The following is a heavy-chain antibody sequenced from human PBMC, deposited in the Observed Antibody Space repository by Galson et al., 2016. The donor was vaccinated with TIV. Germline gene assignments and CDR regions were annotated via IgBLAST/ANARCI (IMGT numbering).Heavy chain of an antibody. J-gene: IGHJ6*02. CDR3: AKSKSSDFWSRYSHFYSYGLDF. V-gene: IGHV3-23*01. CDR1: GFKFNSYV. D-gene: IGHD3-3*01. Sequence: SLRLSCATSGFKFNSYVMSWVRQAPGKGLEWVSGISGSGGSTSYTDSVKGRFTISRDNSKNILNLQMNSLGDEDTAVYYCAKSKSSDFWSRYSHFYSYGLDFWGQGTTVTVSS. CDR2: ISGSGGST.